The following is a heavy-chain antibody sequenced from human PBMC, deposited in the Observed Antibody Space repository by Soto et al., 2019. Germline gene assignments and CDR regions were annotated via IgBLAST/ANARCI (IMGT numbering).Heavy chain of an antibody. CDR3: ARVVYQEPAGLSQKHGMDV. D-gene: IGHD2-2*01. Sequence: SETLSLTCTVSGGSISSGGYYWSWIRQHPGKGLEWIGYIYYSGSTYYNPSLKSRVTISVDTSKNQFSLKLSSVTAADTAVYYCARVVYQEPAGLSQKHGMDVWGQGTTVTVSS. CDR1: GGSISSGGYY. CDR2: IYYSGST. V-gene: IGHV4-31*03. J-gene: IGHJ6*02.